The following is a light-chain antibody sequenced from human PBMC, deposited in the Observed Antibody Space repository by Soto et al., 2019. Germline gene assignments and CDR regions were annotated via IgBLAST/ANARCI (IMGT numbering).Light chain of an antibody. CDR2: DVT. CDR1: SSDVGGYNY. Sequence: QSVLTQPRSVSGSPGRSVTISCTGTSSDVGGYNYVSWYQRHPGKAPKLIISDVTKRPSGVPDRFSGSKSGNTASLTISGLQAEDEADYDCCSYAGSDILRFGGGTKLTVL. V-gene: IGLV2-11*01. J-gene: IGLJ2*01. CDR3: CSYAGSDILR.